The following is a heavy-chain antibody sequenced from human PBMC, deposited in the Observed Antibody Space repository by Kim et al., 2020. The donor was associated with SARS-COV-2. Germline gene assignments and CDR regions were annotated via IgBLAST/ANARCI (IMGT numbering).Heavy chain of an antibody. CDR3: ARHVRNWYFDL. J-gene: IGHJ2*01. Sequence: SETLSLTCTVSGVSISSSTDYWAWIRQPPGKGQECIGNINYSGRAYYNPSLNSRVTISVDTSKNQLSLKLSSVTAADTAVYYCARHVRNWYFDLWGRDTLVTVSS. V-gene: IGHV4-39*01. CDR2: INYSGRA. CDR1: GVSISSSTDY.